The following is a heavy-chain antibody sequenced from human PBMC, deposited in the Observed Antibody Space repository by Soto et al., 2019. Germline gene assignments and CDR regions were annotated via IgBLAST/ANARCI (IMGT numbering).Heavy chain of an antibody. D-gene: IGHD6-19*01. V-gene: IGHV3-30-3*01. CDR3: ARVALARGDVAGCLDY. CDR2: ISYDGSNK. Sequence: QVQLVESGGGVVQPGRSLRLSCAASGFTFSSYAMHWVRQAPGKGLEWVAVISYDGSNKYYADSVKGRFTISRDNSKNTLYLQMNSLRAEDTAVYYCARVALARGDVAGCLDYWGQGTLVTVSS. CDR1: GFTFSSYA. J-gene: IGHJ4*02.